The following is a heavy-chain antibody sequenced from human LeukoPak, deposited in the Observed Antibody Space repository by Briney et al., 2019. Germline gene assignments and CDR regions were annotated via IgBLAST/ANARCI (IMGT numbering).Heavy chain of an antibody. D-gene: IGHD3-22*01. J-gene: IGHJ4*02. CDR2: INPNSGGT. Sequence: VSVKVSCKASGYTFTGYYMHWVRQAPGQGLEWMGRINPNSGGTNYAQKFQGRVTMTRDTSISTAYMELSRLRSDDTAVYYCARGDSSGYYPFDYWGQGTLVTVSS. CDR1: GYTFTGYY. V-gene: IGHV1-2*06. CDR3: ARGDSSGYYPFDY.